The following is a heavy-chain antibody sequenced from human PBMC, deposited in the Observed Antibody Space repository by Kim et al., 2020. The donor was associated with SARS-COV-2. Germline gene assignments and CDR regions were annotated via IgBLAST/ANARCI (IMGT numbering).Heavy chain of an antibody. CDR1: GFTFSDYY. J-gene: IGHJ6*02. Sequence: GGSLRLSCAASGFTFSDYYMSWIRQAPGKGLEWVSYISSSGSTIYYADSVKGRFTISRDNAKNSLYLQMNSLRAEDTAVYYCARCGHDDFWSGLGPPEFLHYGMDVWGQGTTVTVSS. V-gene: IGHV3-11*01. CDR2: ISSSGSTI. D-gene: IGHD3-3*01. CDR3: ARCGHDDFWSGLGPPEFLHYGMDV.